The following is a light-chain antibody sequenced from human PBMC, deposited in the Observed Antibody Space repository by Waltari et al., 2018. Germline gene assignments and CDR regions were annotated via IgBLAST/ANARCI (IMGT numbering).Light chain of an antibody. J-gene: IGLJ2*01. Sequence: QSVLTQPPSTSGTPGQRVTISCSGSSSNIGSNTVNWYQQLPGTAPKLLIYTNNQRPSGVPDRFSGSKSGTSASLAISGLQSEDEAGYYCAAWDDSPNGVVFGGGTKLTVL. V-gene: IGLV1-44*01. CDR2: TNN. CDR1: SSNIGSNT. CDR3: AAWDDSPNGVV.